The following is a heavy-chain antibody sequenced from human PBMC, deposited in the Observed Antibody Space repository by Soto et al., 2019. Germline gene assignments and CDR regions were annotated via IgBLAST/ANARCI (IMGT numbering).Heavy chain of an antibody. Sequence: QVQPVQSGAEVKKPGSSVKVSCKASGGTFSSYAISWVRQAPGQGLEWMGGIIPIFGTANYAQKFQGRVTITADESTSTAYMELSSLRSEDKAVYYCAAAHIVVVNLGYFQHWGQGTLVTVSS. CDR1: GGTFSSYA. CDR3: AAAHIVVVNLGYFQH. CDR2: IIPIFGTA. D-gene: IGHD2-21*01. V-gene: IGHV1-69*01. J-gene: IGHJ1*01.